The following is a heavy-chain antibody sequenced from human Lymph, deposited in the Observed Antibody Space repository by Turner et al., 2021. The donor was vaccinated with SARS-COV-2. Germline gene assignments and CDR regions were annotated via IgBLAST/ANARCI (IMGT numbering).Heavy chain of an antibody. CDR2: ISSSSSYI. CDR1: GFTFSTYS. D-gene: IGHD4-17*01. Sequence: EVQLVESGGGLVKPGGSLRLSCAASGFTFSTYSMNWVRQAPVKGPEWISSISSSSSYIYYADSVKGRFTTSRDDAKNSLYLQMNSLRAEDTAVYFCARDIPTTADYFDYWGQGTLVTVSS. CDR3: ARDIPTTADYFDY. V-gene: IGHV3-21*01. J-gene: IGHJ4*02.